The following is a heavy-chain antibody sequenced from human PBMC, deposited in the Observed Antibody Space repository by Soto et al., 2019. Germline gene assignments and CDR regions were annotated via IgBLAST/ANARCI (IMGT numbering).Heavy chain of an antibody. CDR1: GGSISSGDHY. CDR2: IYHSGST. J-gene: IGHJ3*02. D-gene: IGHD2-15*01. V-gene: IGHV4-30-4*01. CDR3: ARLGGAAATAFDI. Sequence: QVQLQESGPGLVKPSQTLSLTCTVSGGSISSGDHYWSWIRQPPGKGLEWIGYIYHSGSTYYNPSLKSRVTISVDTSKNQFSLKLSSVTAADTAVYYCARLGGAAATAFDICGQGTMVTVSS.